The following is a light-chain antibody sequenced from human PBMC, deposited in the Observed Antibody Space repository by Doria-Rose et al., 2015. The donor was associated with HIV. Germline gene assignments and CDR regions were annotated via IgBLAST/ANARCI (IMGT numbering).Light chain of an antibody. V-gene: IGKV3-20*01. CDR3: HQYGTSWT. J-gene: IGKJ1*01. Sequence: TQSPGTLSLSPGERATLSCRASQSFSSTYLAWYQQKPGQAPSLLIYDGSTRATGIPDRFSASGSGTDFTLTIIILEPEDFALYYCHQYGTSWTFGQGTKVEI. CDR2: DGS. CDR1: QSFSSTY.